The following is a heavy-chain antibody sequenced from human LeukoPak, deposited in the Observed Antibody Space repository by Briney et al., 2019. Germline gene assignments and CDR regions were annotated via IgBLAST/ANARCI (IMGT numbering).Heavy chain of an antibody. CDR1: GSTFSSYW. Sequence: PGRSLRLSCAAAGSTFSSYWISWVRQAPGKWLEWVASIKQDGSEKYYVDSVKGRFTISRDNAKNSLYLQMSSLRGEDTAVYYCARVYGPHGPYYYYYYGMDVWGQGTTVTVSS. D-gene: IGHD3-16*01. CDR3: ARVYGPHGPYYYYYYGMDV. J-gene: IGHJ6*02. CDR2: IKQDGSEK. V-gene: IGHV3-7*05.